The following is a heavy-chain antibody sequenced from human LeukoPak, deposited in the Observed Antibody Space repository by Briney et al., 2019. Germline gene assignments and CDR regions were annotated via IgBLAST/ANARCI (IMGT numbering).Heavy chain of an antibody. V-gene: IGHV1-18*01. CDR2: ISAYNGNT. D-gene: IGHD7-27*01. Sequence: ASVKVSCKASGYTFTSYAISWVRQAPGQGLEWMGWISAYNGNTDYAQKLQVRVTMTTDTPTSTAYMELRGLRSDDTAVYYCARDGEGDEGWDYWGQGTLVTVSS. CDR3: ARDGEGDEGWDY. J-gene: IGHJ4*02. CDR1: GYTFTSYA.